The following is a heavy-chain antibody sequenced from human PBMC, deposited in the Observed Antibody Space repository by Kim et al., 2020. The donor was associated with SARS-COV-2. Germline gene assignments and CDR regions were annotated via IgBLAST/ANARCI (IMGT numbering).Heavy chain of an antibody. D-gene: IGHD6-13*01. CDR2: INSGGSST. J-gene: IGHJ4*02. V-gene: IGHV3-74*01. CDR1: GFTFSSYW. CDR3: GRAGTLGSSLRIYYFDY. Sequence: GGSLRLSCAASGFTFSSYWMHWVRQAPGKGLVWVSRINSGGSSTSYADSVKGRFTISRDNAKNTLYLQMNSLRAEDTAVYYCGRAGTLGSSLRIYYFDYWGQGTLVTVSS.